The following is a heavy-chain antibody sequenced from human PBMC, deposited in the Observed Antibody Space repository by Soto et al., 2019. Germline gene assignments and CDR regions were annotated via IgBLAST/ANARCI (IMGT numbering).Heavy chain of an antibody. D-gene: IGHD3-9*01. CDR3: AREGLRFDILTGYYLDY. Sequence: GASVKVSCKASGYTFTIYAMRWVRQAPGQRLEWMGWINPNSGGTNYAQKFQGWVTMTRDTSISTAYMELSRLRSDDTAVYYCAREGLRFDILTGYYLDYWGQGTLVTVSS. CDR2: INPNSGGT. J-gene: IGHJ4*02. CDR1: GYTFTIYA. V-gene: IGHV1-2*04.